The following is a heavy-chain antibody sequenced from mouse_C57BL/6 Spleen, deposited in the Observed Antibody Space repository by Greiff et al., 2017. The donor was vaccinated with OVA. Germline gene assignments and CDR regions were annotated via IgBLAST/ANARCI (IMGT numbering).Heavy chain of an antibody. CDR3: ARGDYGSSYWYYGV. J-gene: IGHJ1*03. CDR1: GYAFTSYW. Sequence: QVQLQQPGAELVKPGASVKISCKASGYAFTSYWMNWVKQRPGQGLEWIGQIYPGDGDTNYNGKFKGKATLTADTSSSTAYMQLSSLTSEDSAVYYCARGDYGSSYWYYGVWGTRTTVT. D-gene: IGHD1-1*01. CDR2: IYPGDGDT. V-gene: IGHV1-80*01.